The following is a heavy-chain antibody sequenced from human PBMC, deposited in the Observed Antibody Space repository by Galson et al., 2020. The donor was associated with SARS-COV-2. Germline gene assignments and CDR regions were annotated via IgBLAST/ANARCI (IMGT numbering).Heavy chain of an antibody. D-gene: IGHD6-19*01. V-gene: IGHV3-33*05. J-gene: IGHJ4*02. Sequence: GESLKISCAASGFTFENHAMHWVRQAPGKGLEWVAQISNDGSNKYYLDSVKGRFTTSRDNSENTVSLQMDNLRAEDTAVYFCARDGKLSSGWAFDYWGQGTLGTVSS. CDR2: ISNDGSNK. CDR3: ARDGKLSSGWAFDY. CDR1: GFTFENHA.